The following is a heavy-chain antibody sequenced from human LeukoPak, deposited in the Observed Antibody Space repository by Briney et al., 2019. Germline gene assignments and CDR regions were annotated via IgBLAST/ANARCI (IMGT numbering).Heavy chain of an antibody. Sequence: PSETLSLTCAVYGGSFSGYYWSWIRQPPGKGLEWIGYIYYSGNTNYNPSLKSRVTISVDTSKNQVSLKLSSVTAADTAVYYCARDIPPDYWGQGTLVTVSS. J-gene: IGHJ4*02. CDR2: IYYSGNT. CDR1: GGSFSGYY. V-gene: IGHV4-59*01. CDR3: ARDIPPDY.